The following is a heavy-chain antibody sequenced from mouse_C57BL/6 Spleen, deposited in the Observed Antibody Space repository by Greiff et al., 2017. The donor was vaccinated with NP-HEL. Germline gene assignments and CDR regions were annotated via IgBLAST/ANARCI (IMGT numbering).Heavy chain of an antibody. CDR3: ARGTTVVAGDD. J-gene: IGHJ2*01. CDR1: GYTFTSYW. D-gene: IGHD1-1*01. CDR2: IYPGSGST. V-gene: IGHV1-55*01. Sequence: QVQLQQPGAELVKPGASVKTSCKASGYTFTSYWITWVKQRPGQGLEWIGDIYPGSGSTNYNEKFKSKATLTVDTSSSTAYMQLSSLTSEDSAVDDCARGTTVVAGDDWGQGTTRKVSA.